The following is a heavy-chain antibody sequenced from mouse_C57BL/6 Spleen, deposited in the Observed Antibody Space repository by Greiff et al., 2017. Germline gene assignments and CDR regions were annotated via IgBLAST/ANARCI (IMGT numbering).Heavy chain of an antibody. CDR3: ARRGTTVVATRYFDV. Sequence: QVQLQQSGAELVKPGASVKISCKASGYAFSSYWMNWVKQRPGKGLEWIGQIYPGDGDTNYNGKFKGKATLTADKSSSTVYMQLSSLTSEDSAVYFCARRGTTVVATRYFDVWGTGTTVTVSS. CDR2: IYPGDGDT. CDR1: GYAFSSYW. D-gene: IGHD1-1*01. V-gene: IGHV1-80*01. J-gene: IGHJ1*03.